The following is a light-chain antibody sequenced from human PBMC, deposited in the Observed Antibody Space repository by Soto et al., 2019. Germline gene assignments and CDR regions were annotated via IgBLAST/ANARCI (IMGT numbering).Light chain of an antibody. V-gene: IGKV1-39*01. Sequence: DIQMTQSPSSLSASVGDRVTITCRASQSISSFLNWYQQKPGKAPKLLIYAASSLQSGVPSRFSGSGSGTDFTLTISSLLPEDFATYYCQQSYSTLLTFGPGTNVDIK. CDR1: QSISSF. CDR2: AAS. J-gene: IGKJ3*01. CDR3: QQSYSTLLT.